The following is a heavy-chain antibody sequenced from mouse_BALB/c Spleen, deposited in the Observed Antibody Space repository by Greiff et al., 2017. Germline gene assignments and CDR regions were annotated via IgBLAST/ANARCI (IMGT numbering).Heavy chain of an antibody. V-gene: IGHV1-7*01. CDR3: ARARDFTTVPDY. CDR1: GYTFTSYW. Sequence: VQLQQSGAELAKPGASVKMSCKASGYTFTSYWMHWVKQRPGQGLEWIGYINPSTGYTEYNQKFKDKATLTADKSSSTAYMQLSSLTSEDSAVYYCARARDFTTVPDYWGQGTTLTVSS. D-gene: IGHD1-1*01. J-gene: IGHJ2*01. CDR2: INPSTGYT.